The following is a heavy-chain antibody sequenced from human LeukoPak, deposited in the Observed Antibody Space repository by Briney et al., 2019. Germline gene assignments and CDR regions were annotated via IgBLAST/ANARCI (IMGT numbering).Heavy chain of an antibody. CDR3: AAVSGLEWELLHQTFDY. V-gene: IGHV1-24*01. D-gene: IGHD1-26*01. CDR1: GYTLTELS. CDR2: FDPEIAKT. Sequence: ASVKVPCKVSGYTLTELSMHWVRQAPGKGLEWMGGFDPEIAKTIYAQKFQGRVTMTGDTSTDTAYMELSSLRSEDTAMYYCAAVSGLEWELLHQTFDYWGQGTLVTVSS. J-gene: IGHJ4*02.